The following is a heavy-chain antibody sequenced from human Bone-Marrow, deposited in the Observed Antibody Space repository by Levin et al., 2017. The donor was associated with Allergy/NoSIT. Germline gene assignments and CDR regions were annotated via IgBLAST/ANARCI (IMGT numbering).Heavy chain of an antibody. J-gene: IGHJ6*02. CDR2: IYYTGNT. V-gene: IGHV4-59*01. D-gene: IGHD6-13*01. CDR1: GGSISGYY. Sequence: PSETLSLTCTVSGGSISGYYWSWIRQPPGKGLEWIGYIYYTGNTIYNPSLQSRVTISLDTSKNQLSLKLTAVPAADTAVYYCARDHSIIAASDTHYVYGMDVWGQGTTVTVSS. CDR3: ARDHSIIAASDTHYVYGMDV.